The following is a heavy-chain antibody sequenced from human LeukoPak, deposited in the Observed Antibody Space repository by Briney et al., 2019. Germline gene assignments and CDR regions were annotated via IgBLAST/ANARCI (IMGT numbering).Heavy chain of an antibody. CDR2: ISSSSSYI. J-gene: IGHJ4*02. Sequence: GGSLRLSCAASGFDVSTNHMTWVRQAPGKGLEWVSSISSSSSYIYYADSVKGRFTISRDNAKNSLYLQMNSLRAEDTAVYYCARVGYSSGGIGFGYWGQGTLVTVSS. CDR1: GFDVSTNH. D-gene: IGHD6-25*01. CDR3: ARVGYSSGGIGFGY. V-gene: IGHV3-21*01.